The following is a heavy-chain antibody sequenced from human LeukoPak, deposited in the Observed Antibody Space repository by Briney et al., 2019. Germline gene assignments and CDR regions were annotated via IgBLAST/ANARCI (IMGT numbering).Heavy chain of an antibody. CDR1: GFTVSSNY. J-gene: IGHJ4*02. Sequence: PGGSLRLSCAASGFTVSSNYMSWVRQAPGKGLEWVSVIYSGGSTYYADSVKGRFTISRDNSENTLYLQMNGLRAEDTAVYYCARDSSSVSGGYWGQGTLVTVSS. CDR3: ARDSSSVSGGY. V-gene: IGHV3-66*01. D-gene: IGHD6-6*01. CDR2: IYSGGST.